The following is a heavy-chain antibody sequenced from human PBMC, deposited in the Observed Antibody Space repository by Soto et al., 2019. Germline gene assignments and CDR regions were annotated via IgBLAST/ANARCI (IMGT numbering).Heavy chain of an antibody. CDR2: IYYSGST. CDR1: GGSISSYY. V-gene: IGHV4-59*01. Sequence: PSETLSLTCTVSGGSISSYYWSWIRQPPGKGLEWIGYIYYSGSTNYNPSLKSRVTISVDTSKNQFSLKLSSVTAADTAVYYCARGGGEMATIIDYFDYWGQGTLVTVSS. J-gene: IGHJ4*02. CDR3: ARGGGEMATIIDYFDY. D-gene: IGHD5-12*01.